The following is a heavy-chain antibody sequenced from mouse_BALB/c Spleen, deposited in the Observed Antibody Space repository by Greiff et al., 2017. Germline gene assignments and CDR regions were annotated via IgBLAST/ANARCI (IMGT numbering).Heavy chain of an antibody. Sequence: VQLKESGPELVKPGASVKMSCKASGYTFTSYVMHWVKQKPGQGLEWIGYINPYNDGTKYNEKFKGKATLTSDKSSSAAYMERSSLTSDDSAGYYCARGDYYGSSPAWFAYWGQGTLVTVSA. J-gene: IGHJ3*01. V-gene: IGHV1-14*01. D-gene: IGHD1-1*01. CDR2: INPYNDGT. CDR1: GYTFTSYV. CDR3: ARGDYYGSSPAWFAY.